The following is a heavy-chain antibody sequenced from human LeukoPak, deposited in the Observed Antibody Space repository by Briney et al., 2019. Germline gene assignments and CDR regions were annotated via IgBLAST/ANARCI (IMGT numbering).Heavy chain of an antibody. J-gene: IGHJ2*01. Sequence: GGALRLSCAASGFTVSSNYMSWVRQAPGKGLEWVSVIYSGGSTYYADSVRGRFTISRDNSKNTLYLQMNSLRAEDTAVYYCARAVVPAAMSYWYFDLWGRGTLVTVSS. CDR1: GFTVSSNY. CDR2: IYSGGST. CDR3: ARAVVPAAMSYWYFDL. D-gene: IGHD2-2*01. V-gene: IGHV3-53*01.